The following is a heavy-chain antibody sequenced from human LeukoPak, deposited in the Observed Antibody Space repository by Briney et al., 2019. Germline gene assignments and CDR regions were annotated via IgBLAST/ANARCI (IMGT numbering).Heavy chain of an antibody. CDR1: GFTFSSYN. CDR3: ARSDIVATKTPDY. D-gene: IGHD5-12*01. J-gene: IGHJ4*02. V-gene: IGHV3-21*01. Sequence: PGGSLRLSCAAPGFTFSSYNMNWVRQAPGKGLEWVSSISSSCSYIYYADSVKGRFTISRDNAKNSLYLQMSSLRAEDTAVYYCARSDIVATKTPDYWGQGTLVTVSS. CDR2: ISSSCSYI.